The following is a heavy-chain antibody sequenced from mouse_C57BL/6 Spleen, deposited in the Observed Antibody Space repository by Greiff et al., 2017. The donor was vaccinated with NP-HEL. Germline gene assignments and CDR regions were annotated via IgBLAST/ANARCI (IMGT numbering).Heavy chain of an antibody. CDR3: ARKKDDGYYALAY. D-gene: IGHD2-3*01. V-gene: IGHV1-82*01. J-gene: IGHJ3*01. CDR1: GYAFSSSW. CDR2: IYPGDGDT. Sequence: QVHVKQSGPELVKPGASVKISCKASGYAFSSSWMNWVKQRPGRGLEWIGRIYPGDGDTNYNGKFKGKATLTADKSSSTAYMQLSSLTSEDSAVYFCARKKDDGYYALAYWGQGTLVTVSA.